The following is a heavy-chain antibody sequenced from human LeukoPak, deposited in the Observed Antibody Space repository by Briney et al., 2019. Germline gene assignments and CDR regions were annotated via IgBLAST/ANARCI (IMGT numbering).Heavy chain of an antibody. CDR1: GYTFTSYG. CDR2: ISAYNGNT. Sequence: GASVKVSCKASGYTFTSYGISWVRQAPGQGLEWMGWISAYNGNTNYAQKLQGRVTMTTDTSTSTAYMELRSLRSDDTAVYYCARDGAGPYDFWSGYLNWFDPWGQGTLVTVSS. CDR3: ARDGAGPYDFWSGYLNWFDP. V-gene: IGHV1-18*01. J-gene: IGHJ5*02. D-gene: IGHD3-3*01.